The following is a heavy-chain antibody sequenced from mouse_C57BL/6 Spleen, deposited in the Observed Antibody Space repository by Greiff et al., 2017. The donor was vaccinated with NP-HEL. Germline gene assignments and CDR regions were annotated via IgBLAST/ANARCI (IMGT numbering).Heavy chain of an antibody. CDR2: IHPNSGST. CDR3: ARGEITTVSYYFDY. J-gene: IGHJ2*01. D-gene: IGHD1-1*01. CDR1: GYTFTSYW. Sequence: QVQLQQPGAELVKPGASVKLSCKASGYTFTSYWMHWVKQRPGQGLEWIGMIHPNSGSTNYNEKFKSKATLTVDKSSSTAYMQLSCLTSEDSAVYYCARGEITTVSYYFDYWGQGTTLTVSS. V-gene: IGHV1-64*01.